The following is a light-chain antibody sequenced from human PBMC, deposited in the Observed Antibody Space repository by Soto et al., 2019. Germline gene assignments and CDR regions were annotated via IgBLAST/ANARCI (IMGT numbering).Light chain of an antibody. J-gene: IGKJ3*01. V-gene: IGKV3-20*01. CDR1: QTVSSTH. CDR3: QKFGSSPRFT. CDR2: GAS. Sequence: EIVLTQSPGTLSLSPGDRATLSCWASQTVSSTHLAWNQQKPGQAPRLLIHGASNRATGIPDRFSGSGSGTDFTLTISRLEPEDFAVYYCQKFGSSPRFTFGPGTKVESK.